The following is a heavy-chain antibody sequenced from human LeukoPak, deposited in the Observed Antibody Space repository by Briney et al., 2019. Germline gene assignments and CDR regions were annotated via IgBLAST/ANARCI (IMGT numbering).Heavy chain of an antibody. V-gene: IGHV3-33*01. CDR1: GFTFSSYA. J-gene: IGHJ4*02. Sequence: GGSLRLSCAASGFTFSSYAMPWVRQAPGKGLEWVAVIWYDGSNKYYADSVKGRFTISRDNSKNALYLQMNSLRAEDTAVYYCARNWATSFCEYYFLYWGQGTLVTVSS. D-gene: IGHD2/OR15-2a*01. CDR3: ARNWATSFCEYYFLY. CDR2: IWYDGSNK.